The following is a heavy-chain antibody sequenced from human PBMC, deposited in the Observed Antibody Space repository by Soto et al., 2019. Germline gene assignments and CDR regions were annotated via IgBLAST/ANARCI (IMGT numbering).Heavy chain of an antibody. CDR2: IYYSGST. Sequence: PSETLSLTCTVSGGSISSSSYYWGWIRQPPGKGLEWIGSIYYSGSTYYNPSLKSRVTISVDTSKNQFSLKLSSVTAADTAVYYCARGGDTMVRGVIIYYFYGMDVWGQGTTVTV. D-gene: IGHD3-10*01. J-gene: IGHJ6*02. CDR3: ARGGDTMVRGVIIYYFYGMDV. V-gene: IGHV4-39*01. CDR1: GGSISSSSYY.